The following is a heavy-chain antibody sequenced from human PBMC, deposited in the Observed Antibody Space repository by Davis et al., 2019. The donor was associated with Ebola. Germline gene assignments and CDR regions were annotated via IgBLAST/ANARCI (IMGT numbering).Heavy chain of an antibody. D-gene: IGHD3-10*01. CDR2: IRSKANSYAT. Sequence: GESLKISCAASGFTFSGSAMHWVRQASGKGLEWVGRIRSKANSYATAYAASVKGRFTISRDDSKNTAYLQMNSLRDEDTAVYYCARDPAMVRGVIIYYYYDMDVWGQGTTVTVSS. V-gene: IGHV3-73*01. CDR1: GFTFSGSA. CDR3: ARDPAMVRGVIIYYYYDMDV. J-gene: IGHJ6*02.